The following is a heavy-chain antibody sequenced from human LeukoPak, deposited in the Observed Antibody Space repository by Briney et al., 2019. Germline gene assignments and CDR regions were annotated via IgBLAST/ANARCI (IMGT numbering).Heavy chain of an antibody. D-gene: IGHD1-7*01. CDR2: ISWNSGSI. CDR1: GFTFDDYA. J-gene: IGHJ6*02. Sequence: SGGSLRLSCAPSGFTFDDYAMHGVRQAPGKGLEWVSGISWNSGSIGYADSVKGRFTISRDNAKNSLYLQMNSLRAEDTALYYCAKDQAGTTYYYGMDVWGQGTTVTVSS. CDR3: AKDQAGTTYYYGMDV. V-gene: IGHV3-9*01.